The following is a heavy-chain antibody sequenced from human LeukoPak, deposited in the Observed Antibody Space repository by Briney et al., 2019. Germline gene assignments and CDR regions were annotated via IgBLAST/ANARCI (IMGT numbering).Heavy chain of an antibody. CDR2: ISYDGSNK. CDR3: ASPYSSGWYGEAFDY. CDR1: GFTFSSYA. V-gene: IGHV3-30*04. D-gene: IGHD6-19*01. J-gene: IGHJ4*02. Sequence: GRSLRLSCAASGFTFSSYAMHWVRQAPGKGLEWVAVISYDGSNKYYADSVKGRFTISRDNSKNTLYLQMNSLRAEDTAVYYCASPYSSGWYGEAFDYWGKGTLVTVSS.